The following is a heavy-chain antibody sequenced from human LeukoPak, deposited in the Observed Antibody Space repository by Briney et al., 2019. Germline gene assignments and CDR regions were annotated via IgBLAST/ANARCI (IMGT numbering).Heavy chain of an antibody. J-gene: IGHJ6*03. CDR2: INPNSGGT. V-gene: IGHV1-2*02. CDR3: ASCFATGCGYYYYMDV. D-gene: IGHD2-2*01. Sequence: ASVKVSCKASGYTFTGYYMHWVRQAPGQGLEWMGWINPNSGGTNYAQKFQGRVTMTRDTSISTAYMELSRLRSDDTAVYYCASCFATGCGYYYYMDVWGKGTTVTISS. CDR1: GYTFTGYY.